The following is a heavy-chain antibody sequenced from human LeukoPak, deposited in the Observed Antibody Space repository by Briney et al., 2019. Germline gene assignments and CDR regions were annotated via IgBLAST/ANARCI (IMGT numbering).Heavy chain of an antibody. J-gene: IGHJ4*02. V-gene: IGHV1-46*01. CDR1: GYTFTSYY. CDR3: ARDEMDSIDY. Sequence: ASVRVSCKASGYTFTSYYLHWVRQAPGQGLEWMGIINPNGGNTNYAQKFQDRVTMTRDTSTSTVYMQLSSLRSEDTAVYYCARDEMDSIDYWGQGTLVTVSS. CDR2: INPNGGNT. D-gene: IGHD5-24*01.